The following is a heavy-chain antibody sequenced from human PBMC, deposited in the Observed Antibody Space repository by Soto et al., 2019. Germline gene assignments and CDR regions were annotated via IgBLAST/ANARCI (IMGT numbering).Heavy chain of an antibody. CDR3: ARLYGLDAFDF. J-gene: IGHJ3*01. CDR1: GGSLSSYY. CDR2: IFYSGST. D-gene: IGHD3-16*02. V-gene: IGHV4-59*08. Sequence: ASETMSLTCTVSGGSLSSYYWSWLRQPPGKGLEWIGYIFYSGSTNYNPSLKSRVTISVDTSKNQFSLKLSSVTAADTAVYYCARLYGLDAFDFWGQGTMVTVSS.